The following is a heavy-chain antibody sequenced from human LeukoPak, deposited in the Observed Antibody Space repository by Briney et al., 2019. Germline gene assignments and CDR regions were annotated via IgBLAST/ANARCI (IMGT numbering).Heavy chain of an antibody. CDR2: IYYSGST. J-gene: IGHJ6*03. CDR1: GGSFSAFF. V-gene: IGHV4-59*05. D-gene: IGHD2-2*01. CDR3: AVRGVPASSYYYYMDV. Sequence: SETLSLTCAVSGGSFSAFFWRWIRQPPGKGLEWIGSIYYSGSTYYNPSLKSRVTISVDTSKNQFSLKLSSVTAADTAVYYCAVRGVPASSYYYYMDVWGKGTTVTISS.